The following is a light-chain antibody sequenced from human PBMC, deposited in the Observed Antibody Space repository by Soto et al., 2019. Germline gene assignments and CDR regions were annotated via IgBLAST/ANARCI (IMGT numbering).Light chain of an antibody. CDR2: AAS. CDR1: QIISNW. Sequence: DIQMTQSPSSVSAFVGDTVTISCRASQIISNWLAWYQQKPGKAPKLLIYAASTLQSGVPSRFSGSGSGTEFTLTISSLQPEDFATYYCQQANSIPLTFGGGTKVEMK. V-gene: IGKV1-12*01. J-gene: IGKJ4*01. CDR3: QQANSIPLT.